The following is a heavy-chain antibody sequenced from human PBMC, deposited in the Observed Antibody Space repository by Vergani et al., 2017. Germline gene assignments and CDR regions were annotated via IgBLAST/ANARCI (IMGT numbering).Heavy chain of an antibody. CDR1: GFTFSDFS. V-gene: IGHV3-21*06. CDR3: ARDCTSGGCPDNYGMDV. D-gene: IGHD2-8*01. J-gene: IGHJ6*02. CDR2: IGSSGPYI. Sequence: VQLVESGGGLVKPGGSLRLSCAASGFTFSDFSMSWGRQAPGKGLEWVAFIGSSGPYINYADSVKGRFIISRDNTNNSLFLQLRSLRAEDAAVYYCARDCTSGGCPDNYGMDVWGQGATVTVSS.